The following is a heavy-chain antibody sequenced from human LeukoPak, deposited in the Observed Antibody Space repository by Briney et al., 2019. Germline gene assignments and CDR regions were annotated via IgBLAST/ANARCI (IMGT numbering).Heavy chain of an antibody. Sequence: PGGSLRLSCAASGFTFSSYAMSWVRQAPGKGLEWVSAISGSGGSTYYADSVKGRFTISRDNSKNTLYLQMNGLRAEDTAVYYCAKGNIALMVYANFDYWGQGTLVTVSS. CDR3: AKGNIALMVYANFDY. V-gene: IGHV3-23*01. CDR2: ISGSGGST. CDR1: GFTFSSYA. D-gene: IGHD2-8*01. J-gene: IGHJ4*02.